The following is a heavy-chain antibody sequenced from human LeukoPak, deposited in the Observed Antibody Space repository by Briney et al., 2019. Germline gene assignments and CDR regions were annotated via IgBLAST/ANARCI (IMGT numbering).Heavy chain of an antibody. J-gene: IGHJ4*02. CDR3: AKATPDYSSSWYGAPDGTLPDDY. V-gene: IGHV3-30*02. CDR2: IRYDGSNK. CDR1: GFTFSSYA. D-gene: IGHD6-13*01. Sequence: PGGSLRLSCAASGFTFSSYAMSWVRQAPGKGLEWVAFIRYDGSNKYYADSVKGRFTISRDNSKNTLYLQMNSLRAEDTAVYYCAKATPDYSSSWYGAPDGTLPDDYWGQGTLVTVSS.